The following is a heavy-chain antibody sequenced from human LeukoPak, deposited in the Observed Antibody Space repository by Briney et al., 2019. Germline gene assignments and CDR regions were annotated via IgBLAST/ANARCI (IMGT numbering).Heavy chain of an antibody. V-gene: IGHV4-59*08. J-gene: IGHJ4*02. Sequence: SETLSLTCTVSGGSISSYYWSWIRQPPGKGLEWIGYIYYSGSTNYNPSLKSRVTTSVDTSKNQFSLKLSSVTAADTAVYYCASSYSSGWYRSFDYWGQGTLVTVSS. CDR2: IYYSGST. CDR1: GGSISSYY. CDR3: ASSYSSGWYRSFDY. D-gene: IGHD6-19*01.